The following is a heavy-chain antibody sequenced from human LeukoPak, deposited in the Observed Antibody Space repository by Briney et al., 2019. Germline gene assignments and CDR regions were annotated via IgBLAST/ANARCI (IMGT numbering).Heavy chain of an antibody. J-gene: IGHJ5*02. CDR1: GFTFSSYS. CDR2: ISTSSSYI. CDR3: ARYYYDSSGSWFDP. D-gene: IGHD3-22*01. Sequence: GGSLRLSCAASGFTFSSYSMKWVGQAPGEGLEGVSFISTSSSYIHNADSVKGRFTISRDNAKDSPYLQMNSLRAEDTAVYYCARYYYDSSGSWFDPWGQGTLVTVSS. V-gene: IGHV3-21*01.